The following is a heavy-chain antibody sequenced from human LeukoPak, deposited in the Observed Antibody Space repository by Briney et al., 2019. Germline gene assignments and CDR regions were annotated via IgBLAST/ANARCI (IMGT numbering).Heavy chain of an antibody. Sequence: ASVKVSCKASGYTFTSYGISWVRQAPGQGLEWMGWISAYNGNTNYAQKLQGRVTMTTDTSTSTAYMELRSLRSDDTAVYYCARVRTWSYYTPLDAFDIWGQGTMVTVSS. CDR1: GYTFTSYG. CDR2: ISAYNGNT. J-gene: IGHJ3*02. D-gene: IGHD1-26*01. V-gene: IGHV1-18*01. CDR3: ARVRTWSYYTPLDAFDI.